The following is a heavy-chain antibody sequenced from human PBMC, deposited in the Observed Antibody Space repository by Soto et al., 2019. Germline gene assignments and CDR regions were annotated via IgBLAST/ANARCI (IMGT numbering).Heavy chain of an antibody. J-gene: IGHJ6*01. V-gene: IGHV1-46*01. CDR1: GYTFTSYY. CDR3: ARERAARNYYYYYYGMEV. Sequence: ASVKVSCKASGYTFTSYYMHWVRQAPGQGLEWMGIINPSGGSTSYAQKFQGRVTMTRDTSTSTVYMELSSLRSEDTAVYYCARERAARNYYYYYYGMEVWGQGTTVSVSS. D-gene: IGHD6-6*01. CDR2: INPSGGST.